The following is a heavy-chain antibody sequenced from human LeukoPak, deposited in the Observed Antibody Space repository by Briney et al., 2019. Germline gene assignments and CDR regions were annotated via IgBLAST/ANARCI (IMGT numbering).Heavy chain of an antibody. J-gene: IGHJ5*02. CDR1: GGSFSGYY. CDR2: INHSGST. CDR3: ARRRVTVTTNNWFDP. V-gene: IGHV4-34*01. D-gene: IGHD4-17*01. Sequence: SETLSPTCAVYGGSFSGYYWSWIRQPPGKGLEWIGEINHSGSTNYNPSLKSRVTISVDTSKNQFSLKLSSVTAADTAVYYCARRRVTVTTNNWFDPWGQGTLVTVSS.